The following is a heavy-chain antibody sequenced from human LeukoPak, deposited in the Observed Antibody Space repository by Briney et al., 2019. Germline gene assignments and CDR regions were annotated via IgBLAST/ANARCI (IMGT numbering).Heavy chain of an antibody. Sequence: SETLSLTCTVSGAPISNYYWSWIRQPAGKGVEWIGRVYTGGSTNYSPSLRSRVTISADKSRNHFFLNLRSVTAADTAVYYCAGRDYWGQGTLVTVSS. D-gene: IGHD1-26*01. CDR2: VYTGGST. V-gene: IGHV4-4*07. CDR3: AGRDY. J-gene: IGHJ4*02. CDR1: GAPISNYY.